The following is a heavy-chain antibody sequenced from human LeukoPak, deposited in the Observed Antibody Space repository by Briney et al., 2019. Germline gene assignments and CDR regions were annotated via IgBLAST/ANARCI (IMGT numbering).Heavy chain of an antibody. CDR3: ARGGGGYCSSTSCY. J-gene: IGHJ4*02. Sequence: PGGSLRLSCAASGFTFSSYSMNWVRQAPGKGLEWVSSISSSSSYIYYADSVKGRFTISRDNAKNSLYLQMNSLRAEDTAVYYCARGGGGYCSSTSCYGGQGTLGTVSS. D-gene: IGHD2-2*03. CDR1: GFTFSSYS. CDR2: ISSSSSYI. V-gene: IGHV3-21*01.